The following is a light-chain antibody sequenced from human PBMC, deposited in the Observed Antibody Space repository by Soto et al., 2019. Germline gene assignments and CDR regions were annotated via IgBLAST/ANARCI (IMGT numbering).Light chain of an antibody. V-gene: IGKV3-20*01. CDR1: QSVSNNY. Sequence: EIVLTQSPGTLSLSPGQISTLSCRASQSVSNNYLAWYQQKPGQAPRLLIYGASNRATGIPDRFSGSGSGTEFTLTTSRMQPEDFAVYYCQQYGSSGTFGHGTKVDIK. CDR2: GAS. J-gene: IGKJ1*01. CDR3: QQYGSSGT.